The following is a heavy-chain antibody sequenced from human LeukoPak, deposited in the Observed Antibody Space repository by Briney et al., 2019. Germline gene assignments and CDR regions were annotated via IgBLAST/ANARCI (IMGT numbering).Heavy chain of an antibody. J-gene: IGHJ3*02. D-gene: IGHD1-26*01. V-gene: IGHV1-2*02. CDR2: INPNSGGT. CDR3: ASINSGSYYHDAFDI. Sequence: GASATVSCKASGYTFTDYYMHWVRQAPGQGLEWMGWINPNSGGTNYAQKCQGRVTMTRDTSISTAYMGLSRLRSDDTAVYYCASINSGSYYHDAFDIWGQGTMVTVSS. CDR1: GYTFTDYY.